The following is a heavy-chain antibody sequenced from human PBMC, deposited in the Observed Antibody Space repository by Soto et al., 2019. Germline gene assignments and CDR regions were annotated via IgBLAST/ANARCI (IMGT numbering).Heavy chain of an antibody. J-gene: IGHJ4*02. V-gene: IGHV4-39*01. CDR1: SGSISSIYHH. CDR3: ARWVSLDSPQTASNFDY. CDR2: IHYSGTT. Sequence: QLQLQESGPGLVKPSETLSLICTVSSGSISSIYHHWGWVRQPPGNGLEWLGTIHYSGTTYHNPPLKSRLPMSVDPSKNQFSLKLSSVTAADTAIYYCARWVSLDSPQTASNFDYWGLGTLVTVSS. D-gene: IGHD4-4*01.